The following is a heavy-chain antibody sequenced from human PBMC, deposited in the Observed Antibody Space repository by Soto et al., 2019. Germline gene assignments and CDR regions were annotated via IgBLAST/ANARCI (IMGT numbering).Heavy chain of an antibody. J-gene: IGHJ6*02. CDR3: ARDLNHDFWTDPYHSFGTAV. V-gene: IGHV1-46*01. Sequence: ASVKVSCKVSGNTFTRNKIHWVRQAPGQGLEWMGMINPRDGSTTYAQTFRGRLIVTSDTSTTMVYMELSSLIFDDTAVYFCARDLNHDFWTDPYHSFGTAVWGQGTTVTVSS. D-gene: IGHD3-3*01. CDR2: INPRDGST. CDR1: GNTFTRNK.